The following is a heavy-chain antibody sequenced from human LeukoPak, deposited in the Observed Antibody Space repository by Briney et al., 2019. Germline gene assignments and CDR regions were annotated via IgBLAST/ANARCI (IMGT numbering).Heavy chain of an antibody. CDR2: MNPNSGNT. V-gene: IGHV1-8*01. J-gene: IGHJ5*02. CDR1: EYSFTSYD. CDR3: ARLPASIAAPFA. D-gene: IGHD6-13*01. Sequence: ASVKVSCKASEYSFTSYDINWVRQATGQGLEWMGWMNPNSGNTGYAQKFQGRVTMTRNTSISTAYMELSSLRSEDTAVYYCARLPASIAAPFAWGQGTLVTVSS.